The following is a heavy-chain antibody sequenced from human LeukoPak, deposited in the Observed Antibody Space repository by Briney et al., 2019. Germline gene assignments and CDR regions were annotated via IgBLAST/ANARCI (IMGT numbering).Heavy chain of an antibody. D-gene: IGHD3-22*01. J-gene: IGHJ6*02. CDR3: ARLNRYDSSGYSYYYYGMDV. V-gene: IGHV1-69*04. CDR1: GGTFSSYA. Sequence: GSSVKVSCKASGGTFSSYAISWVRRAPGQGLEWMGRIIPIFGIANYAQKFQGRVTITADKSTSTAYMELSSLRSEDTAVYYCARLNRYDSSGYSYYYYGMDVWGQGTTVTVSS. CDR2: IIPIFGIA.